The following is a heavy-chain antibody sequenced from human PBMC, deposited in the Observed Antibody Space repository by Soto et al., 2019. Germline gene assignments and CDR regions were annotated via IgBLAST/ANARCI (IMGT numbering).Heavy chain of an antibody. Sequence: SETLSLTCTVSGGSISSRDYYWSWIRQRPGKGLEWIGYIYYSGSTYYNPSLKSRVTISVDTSKNQFSLKLSSVTAADTAVYYCARAGAMVRSEYFDYWGQGTLVTVSS. V-gene: IGHV4-30-4*01. CDR1: GGSISSRDYY. CDR2: IYYSGST. J-gene: IGHJ4*02. D-gene: IGHD5-18*01. CDR3: ARAGAMVRSEYFDY.